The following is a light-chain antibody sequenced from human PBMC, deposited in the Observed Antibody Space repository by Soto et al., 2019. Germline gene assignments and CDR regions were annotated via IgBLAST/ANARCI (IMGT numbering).Light chain of an antibody. CDR3: SSYAGTNNVI. Sequence: QSALTQPPSASGSPGQSVTISCAGSISDVGGYNHVSWYQQHPGKAPKLLIYEVTKRPSGAPARFSGSKSGNTASLTVSGLQGDDEADYYCSSYAGTNNVIFGGGTKLTVL. V-gene: IGLV2-8*01. J-gene: IGLJ2*01. CDR2: EVT. CDR1: ISDVGGYNH.